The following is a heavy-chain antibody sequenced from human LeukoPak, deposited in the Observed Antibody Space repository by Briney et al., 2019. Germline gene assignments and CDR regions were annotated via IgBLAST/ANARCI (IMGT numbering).Heavy chain of an antibody. CDR2: TIPIFGTA. CDR1: GGTFSSYA. CDR3: ARGLYSSSPYYYYYYMDV. J-gene: IGHJ6*03. D-gene: IGHD6-6*01. V-gene: IGHV1-69*06. Sequence: ASVKVSCKASGGTFSSYAISWVRQAPGQGLEWMGGTIPIFGTANYAQKFQGRVTITADKSTSTAYMELSSLRSEDTAVYYCARGLYSSSPYYYYYYMDVWGKGTTVTVSS.